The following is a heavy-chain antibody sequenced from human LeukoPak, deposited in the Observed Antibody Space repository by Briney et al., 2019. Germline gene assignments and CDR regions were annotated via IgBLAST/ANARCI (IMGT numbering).Heavy chain of an antibody. J-gene: IGHJ4*02. CDR2: IYYSGST. Sequence: SETLSLTCTVSGGSISSYYWSWIRQPPGKGLEWIGYIYYSGSTNYNPSLKSRVTILVDTSKNQFSLKLSSVTAADTAVYYCARGVQWLVFDYWGQGTLVTVSS. D-gene: IGHD6-19*01. CDR1: GGSISSYY. CDR3: ARGVQWLVFDY. V-gene: IGHV4-59*01.